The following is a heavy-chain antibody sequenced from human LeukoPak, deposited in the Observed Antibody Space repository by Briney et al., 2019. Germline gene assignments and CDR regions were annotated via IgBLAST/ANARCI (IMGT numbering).Heavy chain of an antibody. CDR1: GGSFSGSY. CDR3: ARVDDSSDWYYDY. V-gene: IGHV4-34*01. J-gene: IGHJ4*02. Sequence: TSETLSLTCAVYGGSFSGSYWSWIRQPPGKGLEWIGEINRSGSTNYNVSLKSRVTISVDTSKNQFSLKLSSVTAADTAVYYCARVDDSSDWYYDYWGQGTLVTVSS. CDR2: INRSGST. D-gene: IGHD6-19*01.